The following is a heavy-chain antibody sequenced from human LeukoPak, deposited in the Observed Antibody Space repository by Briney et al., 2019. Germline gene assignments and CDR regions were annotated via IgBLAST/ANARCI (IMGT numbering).Heavy chain of an antibody. J-gene: IGHJ4*02. CDR2: IYYSGST. CDR3: ARERTWSKDIVVVPAASFDY. Sequence: SETLSLTCTVSGGSISSGDYYWSWIRQPPGKGLEWIGYIYYSGSTHYNPSLKSRVTISVDTSKNQFSLKLSSVTAADTAVYYCARERTWSKDIVVVPAASFDYWGQGTLVTVSS. D-gene: IGHD2-2*01. CDR1: GGSISSGDYY. V-gene: IGHV4-30-4*01.